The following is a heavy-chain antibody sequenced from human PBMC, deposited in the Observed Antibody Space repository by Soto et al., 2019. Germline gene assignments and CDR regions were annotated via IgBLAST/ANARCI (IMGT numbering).Heavy chain of an antibody. V-gene: IGHV3-48*02. Sequence: EVQVVESGGGLVQPGGSLRLSCAASGFTFSDHSMNWVRQAPGKGLEWVSYIRTSSSTIYYADSVKGRFTISRDNAKNSLYLQMNSLRDEDTAVYYCVRASYAIVSVDYYSGMDVWGQGTTVTVSS. D-gene: IGHD2-15*01. CDR2: IRTSSSTI. CDR1: GFTFSDHS. CDR3: VRASYAIVSVDYYSGMDV. J-gene: IGHJ6*02.